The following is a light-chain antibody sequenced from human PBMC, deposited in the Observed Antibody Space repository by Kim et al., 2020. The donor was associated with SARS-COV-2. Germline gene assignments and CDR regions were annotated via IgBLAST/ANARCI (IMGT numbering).Light chain of an antibody. Sequence: QSVLTQPPSASGTPGQRVSISCSGSRSNIGDEYVYWYHQLPGTAPKLLIYANDQRPSGVPDRFSASKSGTSASLAINGLRSEDEGDYYCASWDDSLRAWLFGGGTQLTVL. V-gene: IGLV1-47*01. CDR1: RSNIGDEY. J-gene: IGLJ3*02. CDR2: AND. CDR3: ASWDDSLRAWL.